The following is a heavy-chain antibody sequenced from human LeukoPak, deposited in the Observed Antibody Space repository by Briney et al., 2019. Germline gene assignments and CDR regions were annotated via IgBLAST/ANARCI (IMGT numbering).Heavy chain of an antibody. Sequence: GGFLRLSCAASGFTFSSYGMHWVRQAPGKGLEWVAVISYDGSNKYYADSVKGRFTISRDNSKNTLYLQMNSLRAEDTAVYYCAKVPDYWGQGTLVTASS. J-gene: IGHJ4*02. CDR1: GFTFSSYG. CDR2: ISYDGSNK. CDR3: AKVPDY. V-gene: IGHV3-30*18.